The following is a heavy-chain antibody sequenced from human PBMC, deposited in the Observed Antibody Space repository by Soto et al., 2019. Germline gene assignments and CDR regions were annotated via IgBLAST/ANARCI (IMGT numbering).Heavy chain of an antibody. Sequence: ASVKVSCKASGYTFTSYAMHWVRQAPGQRLEWMGWINAGNGNTKYSQKFQGRVTITRDTSASTAYMELSSLRSEDTAVYYCARSPMVATGDDWFDPWGQGTLVT. CDR2: INAGNGNT. CDR1: GYTFTSYA. J-gene: IGHJ5*02. V-gene: IGHV1-3*01. D-gene: IGHD5-12*01. CDR3: ARSPMVATGDDWFDP.